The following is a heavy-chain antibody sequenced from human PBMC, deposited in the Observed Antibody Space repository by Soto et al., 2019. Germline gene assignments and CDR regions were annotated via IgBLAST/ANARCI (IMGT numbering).Heavy chain of an antibody. CDR2: IYPGDSDT. Sequence: GESLKISCKGSGYTFTNYWIGWVRQMPRKGPEWMGIIYPGDSDTKYNPSFQGQVTISADKSITTTYLQWSSLKASDTAIYYCAASIFYYGMDVWGQGTTVTVSS. V-gene: IGHV5-51*01. J-gene: IGHJ6*02. CDR3: AASIFYYGMDV. CDR1: GYTFTNYW.